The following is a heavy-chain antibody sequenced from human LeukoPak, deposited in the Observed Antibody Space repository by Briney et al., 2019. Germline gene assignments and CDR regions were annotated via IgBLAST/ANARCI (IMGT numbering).Heavy chain of an antibody. CDR1: GVSLSSHG. CDR3: ARDRGNDYFDS. CDR2: IWSDGSSQ. Sequence: PGGSLRLSCVVSGVSLSSHGMHWFRQAPGKGLEWITYIWSDGSSQYYADSMKGRFTVSRDNSKNTLYLQINSLRVEYTAVYYCARDRGNDYFDSWGQGTLVIVSS. V-gene: IGHV3-33*01. J-gene: IGHJ4*02.